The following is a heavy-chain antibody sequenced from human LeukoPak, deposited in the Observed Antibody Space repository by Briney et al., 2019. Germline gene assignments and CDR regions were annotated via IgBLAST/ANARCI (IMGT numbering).Heavy chain of an antibody. Sequence: PGGSLRLSCAASGFTFSSYAMSWVRQAPGKGLEWVSAICGRGGSTYYADSVKGRFTISRDNSKNTLYLQMGSLRAEDMAVYYCAKGKDSSGYPFDYWGQGTLVTVSS. V-gene: IGHV3-23*01. D-gene: IGHD3-22*01. J-gene: IGHJ4*02. CDR2: ICGRGGST. CDR1: GFTFSSYA. CDR3: AKGKDSSGYPFDY.